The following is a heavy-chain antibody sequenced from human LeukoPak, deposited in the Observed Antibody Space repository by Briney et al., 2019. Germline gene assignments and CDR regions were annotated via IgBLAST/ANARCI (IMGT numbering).Heavy chain of an antibody. D-gene: IGHD3-22*01. Sequence: ASVKVSCKASGYTFTSYAMNWVRHAPAQGLEWRGWINTKPGMPTYAQGSTGRVVSSLDTSVSTAYLQISSLKAEDSAVYYCATAELGLYDSSGYYRYWGQGTLVTVS. V-gene: IGHV7-4-1*02. CDR1: GYTFTSYA. CDR2: INTKPGMP. J-gene: IGHJ4*02. CDR3: ATAELGLYDSSGYYRY.